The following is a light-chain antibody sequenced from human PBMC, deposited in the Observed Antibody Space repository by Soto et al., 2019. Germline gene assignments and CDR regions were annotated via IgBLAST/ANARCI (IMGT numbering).Light chain of an antibody. CDR1: SSNIGAGYD. V-gene: IGLV1-40*01. CDR2: SNK. Sequence: QSVLTQPPSVSGAPGQRVTISCTGSSSNIGAGYDVHWYQRLPGTAPKVLIYSNKNRPSGVPDRFSGSKSGTSASLAITGLQAEDEADYYCQSYDSSLSGSYVFGTGTKLTVL. CDR3: QSYDSSLSGSYV. J-gene: IGLJ1*01.